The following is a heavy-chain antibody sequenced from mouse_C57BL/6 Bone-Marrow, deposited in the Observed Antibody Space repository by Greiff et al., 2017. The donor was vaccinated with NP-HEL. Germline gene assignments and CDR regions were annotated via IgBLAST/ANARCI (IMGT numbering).Heavy chain of an antibody. J-gene: IGHJ3*01. CDR1: GYTFTSYW. D-gene: IGHD2-4*01. CDR2: IDPSDSYT. CDR3: ARGGLRFAY. V-gene: IGHV1-69*01. Sequence: QVQLKQPGAELVMPGASVKLSCKASGYTFTSYWMHWVKQRPGQGLEWIGEIDPSDSYTNYTQKFKGKSTLTVDKSSSTAYMQLSSLTSEDSAVYYCARGGLRFAYWGQGTLVTVSA.